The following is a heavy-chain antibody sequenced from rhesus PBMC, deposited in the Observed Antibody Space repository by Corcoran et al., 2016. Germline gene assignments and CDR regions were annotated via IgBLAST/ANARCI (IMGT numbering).Heavy chain of an antibody. CDR3: AKTEREAFDF. J-gene: IGHJ3*01. CDR1: GFTSGNSD. V-gene: IGHV3S43*01. Sequence: EVQLVESGGGLVQPGGSLRLSCAAPGFTSGNSDLIWIRQAPGKGLEWVSYISSGGSIYYSDSVKGRFNISRDNAKNTLYLHMSSLRVEDTAVYYCAKTEREAFDFWGQGLRVTVSS. CDR2: ISSGGSI. D-gene: IGHD1-44*02.